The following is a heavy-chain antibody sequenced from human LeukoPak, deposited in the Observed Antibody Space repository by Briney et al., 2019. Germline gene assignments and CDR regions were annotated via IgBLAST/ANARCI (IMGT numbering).Heavy chain of an antibody. V-gene: IGHV3-7*04. CDR1: GFTFSDYW. Sequence: GGSLRLSCAASGFTFSDYWMSWVRQAPGQGLEWVAKINQDGREQHFVDSVKGRFTISRDNAKNSLFLQMGSLRAEDTAVYYCTGGALDYCGQGALVTVSS. J-gene: IGHJ4*02. CDR2: INQDGREQ. CDR3: TGGALDY.